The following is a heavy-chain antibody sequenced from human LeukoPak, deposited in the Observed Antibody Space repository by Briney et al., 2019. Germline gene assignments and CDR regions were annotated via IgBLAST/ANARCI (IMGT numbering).Heavy chain of an antibody. CDR1: GYTFTSYG. D-gene: IGHD3-22*01. V-gene: IGHV1-18*01. J-gene: IGHJ4*02. Sequence: ASVKVSCKASGYTFTSYGISWVRQAPGQGLEWMGWISAYNGNTNYAQKLQGRVTMTTDTSTSTAYMELRSLRSDDTAVYYCARGSHYYDSSGHPREDYWGQGTLVTLSS. CDR2: ISAYNGNT. CDR3: ARGSHYYDSSGHPREDY.